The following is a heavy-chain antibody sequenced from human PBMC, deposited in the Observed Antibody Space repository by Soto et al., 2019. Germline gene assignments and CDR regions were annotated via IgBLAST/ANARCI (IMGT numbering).Heavy chain of an antibody. V-gene: IGHV3-23*01. D-gene: IGHD1-7*01. Sequence: GESLKISCAASVFTFSTYALSWVRQAPGKGLEWVSAISANGQGIYYADSVRGRFTISRDNSKNTIFLHMDSLRAEDTAVYYCAKDRNYPRDQFHYWGQGTLVTVSS. CDR3: AKDRNYPRDQFHY. J-gene: IGHJ4*02. CDR2: ISANGQGI. CDR1: VFTFSTYA.